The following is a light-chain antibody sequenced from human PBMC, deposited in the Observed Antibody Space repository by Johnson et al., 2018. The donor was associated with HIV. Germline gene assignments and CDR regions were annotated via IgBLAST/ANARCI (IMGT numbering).Light chain of an antibody. CDR1: NSNIGNNY. J-gene: IGLJ1*01. Sequence: HSVLTQPPSVSAAPGQKVTISCSGSNSNIGNNYVSWYQQLPGTAPKLLIYDDNKRPSGIPDRFSGSKSATSATLAITGLQTGDEADYYCGTWDSSLYVFVFGTGTKVTVL. V-gene: IGLV1-51*01. CDR3: GTWDSSLYVFV. CDR2: DDN.